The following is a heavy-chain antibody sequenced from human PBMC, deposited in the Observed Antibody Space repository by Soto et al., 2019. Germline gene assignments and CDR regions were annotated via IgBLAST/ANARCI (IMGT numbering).Heavy chain of an antibody. CDR3: AKGGCSGGSCYYYYYGMDV. Sequence: QVQLVESGGGVVQPGRSLRLSCAASGFTFSSYGMHWVRQAPGKGLEWVAVISYDGSNKYYADSVKGRFTISRDNSKNTMYLQMNRLRAEDTAVYYCAKGGCSGGSCYYYYYGMDVWGQGTTVTVSS. D-gene: IGHD2-15*01. V-gene: IGHV3-30*18. CDR1: GFTFSSYG. CDR2: ISYDGSNK. J-gene: IGHJ6*02.